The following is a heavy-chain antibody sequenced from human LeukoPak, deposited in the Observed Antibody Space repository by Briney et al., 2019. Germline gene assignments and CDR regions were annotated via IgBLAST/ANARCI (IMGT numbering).Heavy chain of an antibody. D-gene: IGHD3-10*01. V-gene: IGHV4-59*12. Sequence: PSETLSLTCTVSGGSISSYYWSWIRQPPGKGLEWIGFIFYSGTTNYNPSLKSRVTISVDTSKNQFSLKLSSVTAADTAVYYCARGSQGITMVRGVSPFFDYWGQGTLVTVSS. J-gene: IGHJ4*02. CDR2: IFYSGTT. CDR1: GGSISSYY. CDR3: ARGSQGITMVRGVSPFFDY.